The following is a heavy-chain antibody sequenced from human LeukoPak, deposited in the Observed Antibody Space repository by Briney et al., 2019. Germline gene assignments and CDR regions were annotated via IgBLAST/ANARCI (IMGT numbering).Heavy chain of an antibody. D-gene: IGHD3-22*01. J-gene: IGHJ4*02. Sequence: PSETLSLTCAVYGGSFSGYYWSWIRQPPGKGLEWIGEINHSGSTNYNPSLKSRVTIPVDTSKNQFSLKLSSVTAADTAVYYCARSVTYYYDSSGYYDFDYWGQGTLVTVSS. CDR2: INHSGST. V-gene: IGHV4-34*01. CDR3: ARSVTYYYDSSGYYDFDY. CDR1: GGSFSGYY.